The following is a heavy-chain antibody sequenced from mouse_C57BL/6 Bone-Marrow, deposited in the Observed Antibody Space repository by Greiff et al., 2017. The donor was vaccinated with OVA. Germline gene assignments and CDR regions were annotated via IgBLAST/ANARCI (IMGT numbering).Heavy chain of an antibody. Sequence: EVKLVESGGDLVKPGGSLKLSCAASGFSFSSYGMSWVRQTPDKRLEWVATISSGGSYTYYPDSVKGRFTISRDNAKNTLYLQMSSLKSEDTAMYYCARHPFYYGSSYWYLDFWGTGTTVTVSS. V-gene: IGHV5-6*01. CDR3: ARHPFYYGSSYWYLDF. CDR1: GFSFSSYG. D-gene: IGHD1-1*01. J-gene: IGHJ1*03. CDR2: ISSGGSYT.